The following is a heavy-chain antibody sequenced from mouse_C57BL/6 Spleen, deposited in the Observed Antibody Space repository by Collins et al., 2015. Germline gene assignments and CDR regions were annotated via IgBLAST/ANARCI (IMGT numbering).Heavy chain of an antibody. J-gene: IGHJ3*01. CDR2: ISSGGGST. V-gene: IGHV5-12-1*01. CDR3: ARHRGYGNYGFAY. Sequence: EVQLVESGGGLVKPGGSLKLSCAASGFAFSSYDMSWVRQTPEKRLEWVAYISSGGGSTYYPDTVKGRFTISRDNAKNTLYLQMSSLKSEDTAMYYCARHRGYGNYGFAYWGQGTLVTVSA. CDR1: GFAFSSYD. D-gene: IGHD2-1*01.